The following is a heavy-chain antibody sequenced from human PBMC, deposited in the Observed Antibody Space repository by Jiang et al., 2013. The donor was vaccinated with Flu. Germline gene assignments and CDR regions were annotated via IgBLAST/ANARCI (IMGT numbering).Heavy chain of an antibody. V-gene: IGHV4-39*07. J-gene: IGHJ4*02. D-gene: IGHD3-10*01. CDR2: IYYSGTT. CDR1: GGSIISEKSY. Sequence: ETLSLRCSVSGGSIISEKSYWGWIRQPPGKGLEWIGSIYYSGTTYYNPSLKSRVTMSVDTSKKQFSLRLTSVSAADTAVYYCASQHWDHGVGSYYMSHWGQGALVTVSS. CDR3: ASQHWDHGVGSYYMSH.